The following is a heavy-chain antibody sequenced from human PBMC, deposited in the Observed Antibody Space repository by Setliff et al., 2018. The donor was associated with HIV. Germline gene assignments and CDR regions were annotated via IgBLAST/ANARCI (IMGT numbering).Heavy chain of an antibody. CDR2: ISVSGDIT. V-gene: IGHV3-23*01. Sequence: SLRLSCAASGFSFRSYAVSWVRQAPGKGLEWVSVISVSGDITYYRESVKGRFTVSRDNSNNTVYLQMNSLRAEDTAMYYCAKTQTVITVYGPFDSWGQGTPVTVST. CDR1: GFSFRSYA. D-gene: IGHD4-4*01. J-gene: IGHJ4*02. CDR3: AKTQTVITVYGPFDS.